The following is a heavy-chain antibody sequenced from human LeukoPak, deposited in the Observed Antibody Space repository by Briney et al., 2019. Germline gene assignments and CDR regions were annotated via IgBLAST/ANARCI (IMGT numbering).Heavy chain of an antibody. Sequence: GGSLRLSCAASGFTFSSYGMHWVRQAPGKGLEWVAFIRYDGSNKYYADSVKGRFTISRDNSKNTLYLQMNSLRAEDTALYYCAKDRGFGVFFQYYFEYWGQGTLVTVSS. J-gene: IGHJ4*02. CDR3: AKDRGFGVFFQYYFEY. CDR2: IRYDGSNK. CDR1: GFTFSSYG. D-gene: IGHD3-10*01. V-gene: IGHV3-30*02.